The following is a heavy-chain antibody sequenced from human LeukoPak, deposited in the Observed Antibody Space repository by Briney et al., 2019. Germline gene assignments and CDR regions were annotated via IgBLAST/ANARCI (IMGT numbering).Heavy chain of an antibody. CDR1: GYTFTSYG. CDR2: ISAYNGNT. V-gene: IGHV1-18*01. CDR3: ARDNSVRDEAWWFNP. J-gene: IGHJ5*02. Sequence: ASVKVSCKASGYTFTSYGFSWVRQAPGQGLEWMGWISAYNGNTNYAQKLQGRVTLTRDMSTSTDYLELSSLRSEDTAVYYCARDNSVRDEAWWFNPWGQGTLVTVSS. D-gene: IGHD5-24*01.